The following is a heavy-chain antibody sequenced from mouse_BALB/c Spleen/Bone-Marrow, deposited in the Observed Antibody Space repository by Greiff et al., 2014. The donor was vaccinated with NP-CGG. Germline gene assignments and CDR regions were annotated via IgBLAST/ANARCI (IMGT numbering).Heavy chain of an antibody. CDR2: IAPGSGNI. CDR3: ARSYYVSSPYAMDY. D-gene: IGHD1-1*01. V-gene: IGHV1S41*01. J-gene: IGHJ4*01. Sequence: DLVKPGASVKLSCKASGYTFTSYWINWVKQRPGQGLEWIGRIAPGSGNIYYNEMFKVKATLTVDASSGTAYIQLSSLSSEDSAVYFCARSYYVSSPYAMDYWGQGTSVTVSS. CDR1: GYTFTSYW.